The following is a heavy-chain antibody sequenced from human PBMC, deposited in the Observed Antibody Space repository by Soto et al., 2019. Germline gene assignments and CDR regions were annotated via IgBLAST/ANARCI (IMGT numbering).Heavy chain of an antibody. V-gene: IGHV3-53*04. CDR2: IYSGGST. Sequence: EVQLVESGGGLVQPGGSLRLSCAASGFTVSSNYMSWVRQAPGKGLEWVAVIYSGGSTYYADSVKGRFTISRHHYKNTMYLQMNSLRTEDTAVYYCARDLHYSSSPNYYYYYMDVWGKGTTVTVSS. D-gene: IGHD6-6*01. CDR3: ARDLHYSSSPNYYYYYMDV. J-gene: IGHJ6*03. CDR1: GFTVSSNY.